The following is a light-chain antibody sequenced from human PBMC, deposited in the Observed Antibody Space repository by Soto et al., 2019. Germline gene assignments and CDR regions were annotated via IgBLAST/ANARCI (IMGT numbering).Light chain of an antibody. CDR1: QTVSSSY. V-gene: IGKV3-20*01. Sequence: EIVLTQSPGTLSLSPGERATLSCRASQTVSSSYLSWYQQRPGQAPRLLIYGVFKRVSGILDRFSGSGSGTDFTLTISRLEPEDFAVYYCQQYDNSPPMYTFGQGTNLEIK. J-gene: IGKJ2*01. CDR2: GVF. CDR3: QQYDNSPPMYT.